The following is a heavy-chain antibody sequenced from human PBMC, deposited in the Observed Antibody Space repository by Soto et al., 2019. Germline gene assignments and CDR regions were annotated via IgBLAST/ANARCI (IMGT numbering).Heavy chain of an antibody. J-gene: IGHJ6*02. CDR3: ARDRAIVGATTHYSYGMDV. CDR1: GFTFSSYS. CDR2: ISSSSSYI. Sequence: EVQLVESGGGLVKPGGSLRLSCAASGFTFSSYSMNWVRQAPGKGLEWVSSISSSSSYIYYADSVKGRFTISRDNAKNSPYLQMNSLRAEDTAVYYCARDRAIVGATTHYSYGMDVWGQGTTVTVSS. D-gene: IGHD1-26*01. V-gene: IGHV3-21*01.